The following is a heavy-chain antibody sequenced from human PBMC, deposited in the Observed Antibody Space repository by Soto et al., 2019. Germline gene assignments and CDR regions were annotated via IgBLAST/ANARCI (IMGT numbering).Heavy chain of an antibody. CDR2: ISSSGITI. CDR3: ARAPNILRFYPAFDL. CDR1: GFTFSSYE. J-gene: IGHJ2*01. V-gene: IGHV3-48*03. Sequence: GGSLRLSCAASGFTFSSYEMNWVRQAPWKGLEWVSYISSSGITIYYADSVKGRFTISRDNAKNSLYLQMNSLRAEDTAVYYCARAPNILRFYPAFDLSGRGTLVTFCS.